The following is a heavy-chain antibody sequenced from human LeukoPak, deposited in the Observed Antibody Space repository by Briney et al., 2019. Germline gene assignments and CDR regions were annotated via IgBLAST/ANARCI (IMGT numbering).Heavy chain of an antibody. CDR3: AKGGGYEAQYYYYYLDV. CDR1: GDSISTSYY. CDR2: INHSGST. D-gene: IGHD5-12*01. J-gene: IGHJ6*03. V-gene: IGHV4-34*01. Sequence: SETLSLTCSVSGDSISTSYYWAWVRRSPGKGLEWIGEINHSGSTNYNPSLKSRVTISVDTSKNQFSLKLSSVTAADTAVYYCAKGGGYEAQYYYYYLDVWGKGTTVTISS.